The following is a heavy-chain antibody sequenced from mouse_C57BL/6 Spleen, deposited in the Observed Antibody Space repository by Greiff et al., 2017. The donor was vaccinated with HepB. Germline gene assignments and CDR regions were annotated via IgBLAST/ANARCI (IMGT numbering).Heavy chain of an antibody. J-gene: IGHJ4*01. D-gene: IGHD1-1*01. CDR3: ASDRIITTVVPYAMDY. Sequence: EVHLVESGGGLVKPGGSLKLSCAASGFTFSSYAMSWVRQTPEKRLEWVATISDGGSYTYYPDNVKGRFTISRDNAKNNLYLQMSHLKSEDTAMYYCASDRIITTVVPYAMDYWGQGTSVTVSS. V-gene: IGHV5-4*01. CDR1: GFTFSSYA. CDR2: ISDGGSYT.